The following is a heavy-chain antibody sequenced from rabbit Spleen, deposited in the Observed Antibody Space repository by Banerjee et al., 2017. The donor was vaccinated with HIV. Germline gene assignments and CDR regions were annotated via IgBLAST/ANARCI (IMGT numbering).Heavy chain of an antibody. V-gene: IGHV1S40*01. CDR3: VRYQAGDADYGPYYLNL. D-gene: IGHD2-1*01. CDR1: GFSFSSSDY. CDR2: IYTGSGVV. Sequence: QSLEESGGDLVKPGASLTLTCTASGFSFSSSDYMCWVRQAPGKGLEWIGCIYTGSGVVYYASGVNGRFTISSHNAQNTLYLQLSSLTAADTATYFCVRYQAGDADYGPYYLNLWGQGTLVTVS. J-gene: IGHJ4*01.